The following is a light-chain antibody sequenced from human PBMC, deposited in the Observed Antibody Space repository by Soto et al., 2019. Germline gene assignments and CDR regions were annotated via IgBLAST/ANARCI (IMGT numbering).Light chain of an antibody. CDR1: QSVTGNY. J-gene: IGKJ1*01. V-gene: IGKV3-20*01. CDR3: QKDGSSPWT. CDR2: DAS. Sequence: IVLTQSPGTLSLSPGERATLSCRASQSVTGNYLGWYQQKPGQAPRLLIYDASSRATGIPDRFSGSGSGTDFNITISRLEPEDFAVYHGQKDGSSPWTFGQGTKVEIK.